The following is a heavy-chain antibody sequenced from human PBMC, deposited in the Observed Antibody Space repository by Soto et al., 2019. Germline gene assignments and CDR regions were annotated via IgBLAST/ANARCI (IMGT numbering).Heavy chain of an antibody. D-gene: IGHD5-18*01. Sequence: LRLSCAASGFTLNHYGMHWVRQAPGKGLEWVGVMSIDGMNQHYEDSVRGRFTISRDTSKNTLYLQMDSLRPEDTAVYYCAREISMDTAMVEPRYYGMDVWGQGTTVTVSS. CDR1: GFTLNHYG. J-gene: IGHJ6*02. CDR2: MSIDGMNQ. CDR3: AREISMDTAMVEPRYYGMDV. V-gene: IGHV3-30*03.